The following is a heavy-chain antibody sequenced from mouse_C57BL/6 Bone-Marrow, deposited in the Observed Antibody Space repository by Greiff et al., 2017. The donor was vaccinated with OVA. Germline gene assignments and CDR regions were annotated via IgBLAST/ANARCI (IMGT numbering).Heavy chain of an antibody. D-gene: IGHD1-1*01. CDR3: ARSGPNYGGPHWYFDV. J-gene: IGHJ1*03. Sequence: QVQLQQSGAELMKPGASVKLSCKATGYTFTGYWIEWVKQRPGHGLEWIGEILPGSGSTNYNEKFKGKATFTADTSSNTAYMQLSSLTTEDSAIYYCARSGPNYGGPHWYFDVWGTGTTVTVSS. CDR1: GYTFTGYW. V-gene: IGHV1-9*01. CDR2: ILPGSGST.